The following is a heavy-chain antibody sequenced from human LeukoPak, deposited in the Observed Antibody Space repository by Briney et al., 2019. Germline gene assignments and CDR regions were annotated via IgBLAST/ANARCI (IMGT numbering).Heavy chain of an antibody. J-gene: IGHJ4*02. CDR2: IYYSGST. V-gene: IGHV4-39*07. CDR3: PRSSPYGDYRPTNFDS. CDR1: GGSISSSSYY. Sequence: SSETLSLTCTVSGGSISSSSYYWGWIRQPPGKGLEWIGSIYYSGSTYYNPSLKSRVTISVDTSKNQFSLKLSSVTAAHTAVYYCPRSSPYGDYRPTNFDSWGQGTLVTVSS. D-gene: IGHD4-17*01.